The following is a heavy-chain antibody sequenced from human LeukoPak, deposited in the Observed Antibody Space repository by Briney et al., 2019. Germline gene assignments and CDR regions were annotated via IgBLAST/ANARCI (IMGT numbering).Heavy chain of an antibody. CDR3: ARGDPHADL. V-gene: IGHV3-48*04. Sequence: SGGSLRLSCAASGFTFSNHAMNWVRQAPGKGLEWIADITISGHTKNYADSVKGRFTISRDNAGTSLYLQMNSLRVEDTGVYYCARGDPHADLWGQGTLVTVSS. J-gene: IGHJ5*02. CDR2: ITISGHTK. CDR1: GFTFSNHA.